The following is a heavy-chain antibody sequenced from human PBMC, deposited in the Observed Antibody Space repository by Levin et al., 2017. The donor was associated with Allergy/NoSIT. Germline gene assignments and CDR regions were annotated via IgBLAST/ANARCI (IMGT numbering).Heavy chain of an antibody. CDR1: GFTFSTYA. J-gene: IGHJ4*02. CDR2: ISYDGSNK. D-gene: IGHD2-2*01. Sequence: GGSLRLSCAASGFTFSTYAMHWVRQAPGKGLEWVAVISYDGSNKYYADSVKGRFTISRDNSKNTLYLQMNSLRAEDTAVYYCARDPPGGYCTSSSCSDYFDYWGQGTLATVSS. V-gene: IGHV3-30-3*01. CDR3: ARDPPGGYCTSSSCSDYFDY.